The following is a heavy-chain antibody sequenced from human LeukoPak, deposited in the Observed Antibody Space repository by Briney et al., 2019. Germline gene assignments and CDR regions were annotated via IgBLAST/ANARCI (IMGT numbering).Heavy chain of an antibody. Sequence: SETLSLTCAVYGGSVSGYDWGWSRQPPGKGLEWIGEINHGGSTNYNPCLKSRVTISVDTSKNQFSLKLSSVTAADTAVYYCARTRQQLVRQRKTNYYYYYMDVWGKGTTVTVSS. D-gene: IGHD6-13*01. CDR1: GGSVSGYD. CDR2: INHGGST. V-gene: IGHV4-34*01. CDR3: ARTRQQLVRQRKTNYYYYYMDV. J-gene: IGHJ6*03.